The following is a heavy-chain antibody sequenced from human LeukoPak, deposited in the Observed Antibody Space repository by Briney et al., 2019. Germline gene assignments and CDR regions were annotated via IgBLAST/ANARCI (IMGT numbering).Heavy chain of an antibody. V-gene: IGHV3-7*01. Sequence: GGSLRLSCAASGFTFSSYWMRWVRQAPGKGLEWVANIKLDGGEKYYADSVKGRLTISRDNAKHSLYLQMNSLRAEDTAVYYCARDSVVRESEAYFDYWGQGTLVTVSS. CDR2: IKLDGGEK. D-gene: IGHD3-10*01. CDR3: ARDSVVRESEAYFDY. J-gene: IGHJ4*02. CDR1: GFTFSSYW.